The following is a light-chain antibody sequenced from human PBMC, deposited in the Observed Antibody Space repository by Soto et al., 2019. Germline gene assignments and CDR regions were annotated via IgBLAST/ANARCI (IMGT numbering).Light chain of an antibody. Sequence: QSALTQPASVSGSPGQSITISCTGTSSDVGGYNYVSWYQQHPGKAPKLIIDDVSNRPSGVSNRFSGSKSGNTASLTISGLQAEDEADYYCSSYTSSSTLDVVFGGGTKVTVL. CDR2: DVS. V-gene: IGLV2-14*01. J-gene: IGLJ2*01. CDR1: SSDVGGYNY. CDR3: SSYTSSSTLDVV.